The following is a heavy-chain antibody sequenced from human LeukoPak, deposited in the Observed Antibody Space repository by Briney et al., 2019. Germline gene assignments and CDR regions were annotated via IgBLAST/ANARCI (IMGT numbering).Heavy chain of an antibody. Sequence: GASVKVSCKASGYTFTSYDINWVRQATGQGLEWMAWMNPNNGQTDVAQKFQGRVTMTRDTSISTAHMELSSLRSDDTAVYYCARGLYPSGNYPPDYGGQGTLVTVSS. CDR2: MNPNNGQT. V-gene: IGHV1-8*01. CDR3: ARGLYPSGNYPPDY. D-gene: IGHD3-10*01. CDR1: GYTFTSYD. J-gene: IGHJ4*02.